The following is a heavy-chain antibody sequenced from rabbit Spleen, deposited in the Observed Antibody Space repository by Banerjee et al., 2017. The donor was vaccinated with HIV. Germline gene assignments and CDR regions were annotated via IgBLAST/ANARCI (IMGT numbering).Heavy chain of an antibody. D-gene: IGHD6-1*01. Sequence: QEQLKETGGGLVQPGGSLTLSCKASGFDFSSYGVSWVRQAPGKGLEWIGYIDPLFGATYYANWVNGRFSISRENTQNTLYLQLNSLTAADTATYFCVRDQAGDDGYGPYYFYLWGPGTLVT. CDR1: GFDFSSYG. V-gene: IGHV1S47*01. CDR2: IDPLFGAT. CDR3: VRDQAGDDGYGPYYFYL. J-gene: IGHJ4*01.